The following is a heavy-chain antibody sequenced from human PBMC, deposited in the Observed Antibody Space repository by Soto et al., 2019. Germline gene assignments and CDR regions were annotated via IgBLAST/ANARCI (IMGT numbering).Heavy chain of an antibody. CDR3: ARDRCNGSICYWKYFDY. D-gene: IGHD2-21*01. CDR2: ISGYNSDT. V-gene: IGHV1-18*01. J-gene: IGHJ4*02. CDR1: GYTFASYG. Sequence: QVQLVQSGAEVKKPGASVKVSCKASGYTFASYGISWVRQAPGQGLEWMGWISGYNSDTKYTQKFQGRVTMTTDTTPSTAYMELRSLRSDDTVVYYCARDRCNGSICYWKYFDYWGQGTLVTVSS.